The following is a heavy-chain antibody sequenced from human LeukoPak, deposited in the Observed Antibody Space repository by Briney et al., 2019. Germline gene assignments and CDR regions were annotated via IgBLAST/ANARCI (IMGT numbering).Heavy chain of an antibody. Sequence: SETLSLTCAVYGGSFSGYYWSWIRQPPGKGLEWIGEINHSGSTNYNPSLKSRVTISVDTSKNQFSLTLSSVTAADTAVYYCARDGSGSYYHYWGQGTLVTVSS. CDR3: ARDGSGSYYHY. V-gene: IGHV4-34*01. CDR1: GGSFSGYY. D-gene: IGHD3-10*01. J-gene: IGHJ4*02. CDR2: INHSGST.